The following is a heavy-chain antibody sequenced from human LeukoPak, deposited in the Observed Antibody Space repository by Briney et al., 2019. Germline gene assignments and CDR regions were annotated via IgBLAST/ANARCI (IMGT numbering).Heavy chain of an antibody. J-gene: IGHJ4*02. CDR3: ARVQVSDDNWGFFDY. Sequence: GASVKVSCKASGYTFPANYMHWVRQAPGQGLEWMGWINPNSGGSNCAQKFQGRVTMTRETSISTAYMGLSRLSSDDTAVYYCARVQVSDDNWGFFDYWGQGTLVTVSS. V-gene: IGHV1-2*02. CDR2: INPNSGGS. CDR1: GYTFPANY. D-gene: IGHD1-1*01.